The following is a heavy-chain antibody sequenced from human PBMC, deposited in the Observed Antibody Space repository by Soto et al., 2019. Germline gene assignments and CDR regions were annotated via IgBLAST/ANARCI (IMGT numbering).Heavy chain of an antibody. Sequence: VRLVESGGGVVQPGKSLRLSCAASGFTFSSYAMHWARQAPGKGLEWVTVISIRGGDEYYAESVRGRFTISRDDSKNTLYLQMDSLRVEDTAVYYCARGTIVARQHLDYWGQGTLVTVSS. CDR1: GFTFSSYA. V-gene: IGHV3-30*03. CDR3: ARGTIVARQHLDY. CDR2: ISIRGGDE. J-gene: IGHJ4*02. D-gene: IGHD6-6*01.